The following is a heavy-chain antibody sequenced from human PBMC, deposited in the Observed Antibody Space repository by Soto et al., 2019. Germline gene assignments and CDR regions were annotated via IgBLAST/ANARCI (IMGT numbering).Heavy chain of an antibody. CDR2: IIPIFGTA. CDR1: GGTFSSYA. CDR3: ARESPGVGASAFDI. V-gene: IGHV1-69*13. D-gene: IGHD1-26*01. Sequence: ASVKVSCKASGGTFSSYAISWVRQAPGQGLEWMGGIIPIFGTANYAQKFQGRVTITADESTSTAYMELSSLRSEDTAVYYCARESPGVGASAFDIWGQGTMVTVSS. J-gene: IGHJ3*02.